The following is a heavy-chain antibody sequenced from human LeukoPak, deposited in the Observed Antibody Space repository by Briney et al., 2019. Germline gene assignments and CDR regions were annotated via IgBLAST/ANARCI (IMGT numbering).Heavy chain of an antibody. CDR3: ARDRAWQGKYGMDL. D-gene: IGHD5-24*01. CDR1: GGSISSGGYY. CDR2: IYYSGST. V-gene: IGHV4-31*03. J-gene: IGHJ6*02. Sequence: PSETLSLTCTVSGGSISSGGYYWSWIRQHPGKGLEWIGYIYYSGSTYYNPSLKSRVTRSVDTSKNQFSLKLSSVTAADTAVYYCARDRAWQGKYGMDLWGQGTTVTVSS.